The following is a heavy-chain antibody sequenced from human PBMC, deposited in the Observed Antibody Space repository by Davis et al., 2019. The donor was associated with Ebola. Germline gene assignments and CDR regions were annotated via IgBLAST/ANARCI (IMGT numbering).Heavy chain of an antibody. CDR2: IIPMFGVP. J-gene: IGHJ4*02. Sequence: SVQVSCKVSGGTFSSFAINWVRQAPGPGFEWMGGIIPMFGVPTYAQEFQGRVAISPDESTNTVYMNLSSLTSKDKAVYYWAGSSGDWGQGTLVTVSS. CDR3: AGSSGD. V-gene: IGHV1-69*13. CDR1: GGTFSSFA. D-gene: IGHD2-15*01.